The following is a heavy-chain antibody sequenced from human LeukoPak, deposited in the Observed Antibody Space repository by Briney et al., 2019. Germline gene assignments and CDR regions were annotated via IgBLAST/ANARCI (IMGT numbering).Heavy chain of an antibody. CDR3: AVEEYYYDSSGYYPSVAY. D-gene: IGHD3-22*01. V-gene: IGHV1-2*02. Sequence: ASVKVSCKASGYTFTGYYMHWVRQAPGQGLEWMGWINPNSGGTNYAQKFQGRVTMTRDASISTAYMELSRLRSDDTAVYYCAVEEYYYDSSGYYPSVAYWGQGTLVTVSS. CDR2: INPNSGGT. CDR1: GYTFTGYY. J-gene: IGHJ4*02.